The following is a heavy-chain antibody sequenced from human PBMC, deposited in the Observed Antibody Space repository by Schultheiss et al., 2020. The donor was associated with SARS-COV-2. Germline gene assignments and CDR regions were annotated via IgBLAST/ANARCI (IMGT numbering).Heavy chain of an antibody. D-gene: IGHD4-17*01. CDR1: GGSFSGYY. Sequence: SETLSLTCAVYGGSFSGYYWSWIRQPPGKGLEWIGEINHSGSTNYNPSLKSRVTISLDTSKSQFSLKVSSVTAADTAVYSCARDGGYGDPGEDYWGQGTLVTVSS. V-gene: IGHV4-34*01. CDR3: ARDGGYGDPGEDY. J-gene: IGHJ4*02. CDR2: INHSGST.